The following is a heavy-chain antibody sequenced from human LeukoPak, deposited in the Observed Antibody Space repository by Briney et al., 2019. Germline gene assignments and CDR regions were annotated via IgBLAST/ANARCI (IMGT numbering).Heavy chain of an antibody. V-gene: IGHV4-34*01. CDR1: GGSFSGYY. Sequence: SETLSLTCAVYGGSFSGYYWSWIRQPPGKGLEWIGEINHSGSINYNPSLKSRVTISVDKSKNQFSLKLSSVTAGDTAVYYCARGGRRVNDYWGQGTLVTVSS. J-gene: IGHJ4*02. CDR2: INHSGSI. D-gene: IGHD3-10*01. CDR3: ARGGRRVNDY.